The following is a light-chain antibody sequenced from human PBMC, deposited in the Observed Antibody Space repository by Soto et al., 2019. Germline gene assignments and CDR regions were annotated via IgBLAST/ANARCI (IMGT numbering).Light chain of an antibody. Sequence: DIQMTQSPSSVSASVGDRVTITCRASQAISTWLAWYQQKPGKAPKLLIYAASNLQTGVPSRFSGSGSRTDFTLTISSLQPEDFATYSCEQANSFPRTFGQGNKVEIK. J-gene: IGKJ1*01. V-gene: IGKV1D-12*01. CDR1: QAISTW. CDR2: AAS. CDR3: EQANSFPRT.